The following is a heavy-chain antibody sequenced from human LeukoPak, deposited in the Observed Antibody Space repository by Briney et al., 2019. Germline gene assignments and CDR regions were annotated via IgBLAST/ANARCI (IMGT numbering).Heavy chain of an antibody. V-gene: IGHV1-46*01. CDR1: GYTFTSYY. J-gene: IGHJ3*02. Sequence: GASVKVSCKASGYTFTSYYMHWVRQALGQGLEWMGIINPSGGSTSYAQKFQGRVTMTTDTSTSTAYMELRSLRSDDTAVYYCARAGAERGYSGYDSPNDAFDIWGQGTMVTVSS. CDR3: ARAGAERGYSGYDSPNDAFDI. CDR2: INPSGGST. D-gene: IGHD5-12*01.